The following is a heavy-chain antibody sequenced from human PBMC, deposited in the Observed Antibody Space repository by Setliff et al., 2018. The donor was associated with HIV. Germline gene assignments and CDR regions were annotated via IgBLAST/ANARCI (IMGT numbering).Heavy chain of an antibody. CDR2: ISPTGNT. J-gene: IGHJ5*01. CDR3: ARVRLELRQYWFDS. D-gene: IGHD1-7*01. Sequence: SETLSLTCTVSGASISSYYWSWIRQPPGKGLEWIGYISPTGNTNYNPSLKSRVTLSLDTSKNQFSLKLNSVTAADTAVYYCARVRLELRQYWFDSWGQGSPVTVSS. CDR1: GASISSYY. V-gene: IGHV4-4*09.